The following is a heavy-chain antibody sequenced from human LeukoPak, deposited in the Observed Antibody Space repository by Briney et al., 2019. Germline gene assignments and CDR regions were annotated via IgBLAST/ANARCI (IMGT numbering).Heavy chain of an antibody. D-gene: IGHD2-15*01. CDR2: ISGSGGST. CDR1: GFTFSSYA. J-gene: IGHJ6*03. V-gene: IGHV3-23*01. CDR3: AKDGGEYCSSSSCYYYYMDV. Sequence: GGSLRLSCAASGFTFSSYAMSWVRQAPGKGLEWVSAISGSGGSTYYADSVKGRFTISRDNSKNTLYLQMNSLRAEDTAVYYCAKDGGEYCSSSSCYYYYMDVWGKGTTVTVSS.